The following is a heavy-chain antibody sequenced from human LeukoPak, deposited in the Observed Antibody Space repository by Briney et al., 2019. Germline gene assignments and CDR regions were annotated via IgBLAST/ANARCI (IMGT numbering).Heavy chain of an antibody. Sequence: GASVKVSCKASGYTFTTYSLAWVRQAPGQSLEWMGWISVNNGGTNYAQSFQDRVTLTRDTSTNTAYLELRSLRSDDTAIIYCATATQPRGYFLHWGQGTLVTLSS. V-gene: IGHV1-18*01. J-gene: IGHJ1*01. D-gene: IGHD2-2*01. CDR3: ATATQPRGYFLH. CDR2: ISVNNGGT. CDR1: GYTFTTYS.